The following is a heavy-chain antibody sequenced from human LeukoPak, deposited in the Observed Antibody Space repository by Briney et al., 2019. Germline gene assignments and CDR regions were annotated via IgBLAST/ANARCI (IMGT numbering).Heavy chain of an antibody. D-gene: IGHD2-21*02. CDR3: ARGNSDHFDY. Sequence: PSETLSFTCAVYGGSFSGYYWSWIRQPPGKGLEWIGEINHSGSTNYNPSLKSRVTISVDTSKSQFSLKLSSVTAADTAVYYCARGNSDHFDYWGQGTLVTVSS. V-gene: IGHV4-34*01. CDR1: GGSFSGYY. J-gene: IGHJ4*02. CDR2: INHSGST.